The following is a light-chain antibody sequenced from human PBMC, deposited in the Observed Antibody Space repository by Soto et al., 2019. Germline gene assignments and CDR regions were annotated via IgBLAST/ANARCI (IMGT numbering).Light chain of an antibody. CDR2: GAS. Sequence: ERVMTQSPATLSVSPGERATLSCRASQSVGINLAWYQQKSGQAPRLLIYGASTRATDLPVRFSGSGSGTEFTLTISSLQSEDFAVYYCQQYTNWPRTFGQGTKVEIK. J-gene: IGKJ1*01. CDR1: QSVGIN. CDR3: QQYTNWPRT. V-gene: IGKV3-15*01.